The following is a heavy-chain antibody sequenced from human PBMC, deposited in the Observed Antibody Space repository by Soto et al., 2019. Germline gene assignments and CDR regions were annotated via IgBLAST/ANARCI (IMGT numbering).Heavy chain of an antibody. CDR3: ARDTSIAADGTFYFDY. V-gene: IGHV4-61*01. CDR2: IYYSGST. J-gene: IGHJ4*02. Sequence: PSETLSLTCSVSGDSVSSGSYYWSWIRQPPGKGLEWIGYIYYSGSTRYNPSLRSRVTISVDTSKNQFSLKLSSVTAADTAVYYCARDTSIAADGTFYFDYWGQGTLVTVSS. D-gene: IGHD6-13*01. CDR1: GDSVSSGSYY.